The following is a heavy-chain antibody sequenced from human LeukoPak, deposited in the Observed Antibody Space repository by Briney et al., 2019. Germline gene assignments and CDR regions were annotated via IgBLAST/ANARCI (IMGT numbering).Heavy chain of an antibody. CDR1: GGSIRSSSYC. CDR3: VRGQGAFGGYEWANWFDP. V-gene: IGHV4-39*02. D-gene: IGHD5-12*01. Sequence: PSETLSLTCSVSGGSIRSSSYCWAWIRQPPGKGLEWIATGHYSGSTFYNPSLKSRLTLSIDTSKNLFSLQVTSVTAADTAMYYCVRGQGAFGGYEWANWFDPWGQGTLVTVSS. CDR2: GHYSGST. J-gene: IGHJ5*02.